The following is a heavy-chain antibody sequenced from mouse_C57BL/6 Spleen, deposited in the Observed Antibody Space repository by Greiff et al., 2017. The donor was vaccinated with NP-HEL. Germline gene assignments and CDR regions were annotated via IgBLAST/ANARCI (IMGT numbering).Heavy chain of an antibody. Sequence: QVQLKQSGPGLVAPSQSLSITCTVSGFSLTSYGVHWVRQPPGKGLEWLVVIWSDGSTTYNSALKSRLSISKDNSKSQVFLKMNSLQTDDTAMYYCARHGEDYGNYFGYWGQGTTLTVSS. CDR1: GFSLTSYG. D-gene: IGHD2-1*01. J-gene: IGHJ2*01. V-gene: IGHV2-6-1*01. CDR2: IWSDGST. CDR3: ARHGEDYGNYFGY.